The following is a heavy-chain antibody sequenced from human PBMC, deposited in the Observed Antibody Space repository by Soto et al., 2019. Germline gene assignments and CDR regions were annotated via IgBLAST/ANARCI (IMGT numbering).Heavy chain of an antibody. D-gene: IGHD2-2*01. CDR2: MNPNSGNT. Sequence: AAVKVSCKASVYTFTSYDINWVRQATGQELEWMGWMNPNSGNTGYAQKFQGRVTMTRNTSISTAYRELSSLRSEDTAVYYCARGPDVLVPAKAPGVNWFDPWGQGTLVTVSS. CDR1: VYTFTSYD. V-gene: IGHV1-8*02. CDR3: ARGPDVLVPAKAPGVNWFDP. J-gene: IGHJ5*02.